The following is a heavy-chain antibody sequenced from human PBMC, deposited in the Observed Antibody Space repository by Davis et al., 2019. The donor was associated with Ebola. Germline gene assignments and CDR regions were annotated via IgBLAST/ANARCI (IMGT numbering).Heavy chain of an antibody. J-gene: IGHJ4*02. Sequence: SVKVSCKASGFTLTKYAIHWVRQAPGQGLEWMGGIIPLFGTTNYAQKFRGRVMITADKSTRIAYMELNSLTSEDTAVYYCARGPSVATAHYFDYWGQGTLVTVSS. V-gene: IGHV1-69*06. CDR2: IIPLFGTT. CDR3: ARGPSVATAHYFDY. CDR1: GFTLTKYA. D-gene: IGHD2-21*02.